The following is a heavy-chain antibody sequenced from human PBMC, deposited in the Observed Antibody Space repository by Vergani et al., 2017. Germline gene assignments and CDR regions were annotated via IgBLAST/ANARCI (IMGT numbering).Heavy chain of an antibody. CDR1: GASIRSSNYY. D-gene: IGHD6-19*01. J-gene: IGHJ5*02. V-gene: IGHV4-39*01. Sequence: QLQLQASGPGLVKPSATLSLTCSVSGASIRSSNYYWGWIRQPPGKGLEWIASIYYSGSTYYNPSLKRRVTISVDTSKNQFSLKLSSVTAADTAVYFCARHSTVEWLVKLGWIDPWGQGILVTVSS. CDR3: ARHSTVEWLVKLGWIDP. CDR2: IYYSGST.